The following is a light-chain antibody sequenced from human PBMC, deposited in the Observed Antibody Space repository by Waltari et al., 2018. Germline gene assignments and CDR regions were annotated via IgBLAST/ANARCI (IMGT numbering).Light chain of an antibody. CDR3: QQSYSTPRT. CDR2: VAS. J-gene: IGKJ4*01. Sequence: DIQMTQSPSSLSAPLGDRVAITCRASQSISTYLNWYQQKPGTAPKPLIYVASSLQSGVPSRFSGSGSGTDFTLTISSLQPEDFATYYCQQSYSTPRTFGGGTKVEIK. CDR1: QSISTY. V-gene: IGKV1-39*01.